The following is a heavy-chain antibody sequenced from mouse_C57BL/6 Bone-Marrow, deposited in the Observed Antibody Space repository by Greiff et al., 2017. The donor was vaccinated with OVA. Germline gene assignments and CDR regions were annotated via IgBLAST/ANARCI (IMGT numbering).Heavy chain of an antibody. D-gene: IGHD1-1*01. J-gene: IGHJ1*03. CDR3: ARYGLYGSSYGYFDG. CDR1: GYTFTEYS. V-gene: IGHV1-62-2*01. CDR2: FSPGSGST. Sequence: QVQLKESGAELVKPGASVKLSCTASGYTFTEYSIHWVKQRSGQGLEWIGGFSPGSGSTKYNEKFKDKATLTADKSSSTVYMELSRLTSEASAVYAGARYGLYGSSYGYFDGWGTGTTVTVSA.